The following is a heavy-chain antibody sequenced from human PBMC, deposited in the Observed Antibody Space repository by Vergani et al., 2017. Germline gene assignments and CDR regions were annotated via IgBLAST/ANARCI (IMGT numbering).Heavy chain of an antibody. Sequence: QVQLVQSGAEVKKPGSSVKVSCKASGGTFSSSTISWVRQAPGQGLEWMGRIIPILGIANYAQTFQGRVTITADKSTSTAYMELSSIRSEDTAVYYCARIPAITGHRWAFDIWGQGTMVTVSS. D-gene: IGHD1-20*01. CDR2: IIPILGIA. J-gene: IGHJ3*02. V-gene: IGHV1-69*02. CDR1: GGTFSSST. CDR3: ARIPAITGHRWAFDI.